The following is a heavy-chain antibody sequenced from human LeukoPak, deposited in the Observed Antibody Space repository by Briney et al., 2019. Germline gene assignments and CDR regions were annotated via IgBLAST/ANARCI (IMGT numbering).Heavy chain of an antibody. D-gene: IGHD1-26*01. CDR1: GLTVSSNY. CDR2: IYSGDST. V-gene: IGHV3-66*02. CDR3: ARVWSVEWELPHYFDY. Sequence: GGSLRLSCAASGLTVSSNYMSWVRQAPGKGLEWVSVIYSGDSTYYADSVKGRFTISRDNSKNTLYLQMNSLRAEDTAVYYCARVWSVEWELPHYFDYWGQGTLVTVSS. J-gene: IGHJ4*02.